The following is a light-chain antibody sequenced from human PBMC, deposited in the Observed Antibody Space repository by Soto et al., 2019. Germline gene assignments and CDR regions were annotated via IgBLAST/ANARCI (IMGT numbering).Light chain of an antibody. J-gene: IGLJ3*02. Sequence: QLVLTQSSSASASLGSSVKLTCILSSGHSTYIIAWHQQQPGKAPRFLMTLDRSGSYNRGSGVPDHFSGSSSGADRYLTISNLQFEDEGDYYCETWYSNTHKVFGGGTKLTVL. V-gene: IGLV4-60*02. CDR1: SGHSTYI. CDR3: ETWYSNTHKV. CDR2: LDRSGSY.